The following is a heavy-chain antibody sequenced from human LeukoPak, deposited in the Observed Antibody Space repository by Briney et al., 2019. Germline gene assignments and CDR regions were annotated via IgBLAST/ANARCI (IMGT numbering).Heavy chain of an antibody. Sequence: ASVKVSCKASGYTFTGYYMHWVRQAPGQGLEWMGWINPNSGGTNYAQKFQGRVTMTRDTSISTAYMELSRLRSDDTAVYYCARVYPPVRGGSFDYRGQGTLVTVSS. J-gene: IGHJ4*02. D-gene: IGHD3-10*01. CDR1: GYTFTGYY. V-gene: IGHV1-2*02. CDR2: INPNSGGT. CDR3: ARVYPPVRGGSFDY.